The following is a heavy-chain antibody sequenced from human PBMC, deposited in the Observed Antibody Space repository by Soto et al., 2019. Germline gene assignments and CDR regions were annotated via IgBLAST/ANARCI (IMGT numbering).Heavy chain of an antibody. Sequence: GPQVKVSCKASGGTFSSYAISWVRQAPGQGLEWMGGIIPIFGTANYAQKFQGRVTITADESTSTAYMELSSLRSEDTAVYYCARAGSGYDSVAFWYYYGMDVWGQGTTVTVSS. V-gene: IGHV1-69*01. D-gene: IGHD5-12*01. CDR3: ARAGSGYDSVAFWYYYGMDV. J-gene: IGHJ6*02. CDR1: GGTFSSYA. CDR2: IIPIFGTA.